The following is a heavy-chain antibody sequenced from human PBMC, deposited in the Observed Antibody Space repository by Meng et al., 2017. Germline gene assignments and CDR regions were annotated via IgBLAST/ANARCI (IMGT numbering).Heavy chain of an antibody. CDR1: GGTFSCLV. CDR3: ARDYGDYAWIAKRWFDP. CDR2: IIPIFGTA. D-gene: IGHD4-17*01. Sequence: QVEVVQSGAVGEKPGSAGEVLCKTSGGTFSCLVISWRRQAPGQGLEWMGGIIPIFGTANYAQKFQGRVTITADESTSTAYMELSSLRSEDTAVYYCARDYGDYAWIAKRWFDPWGQGTLVTVSS. V-gene: IGHV1-69*01. J-gene: IGHJ5*02.